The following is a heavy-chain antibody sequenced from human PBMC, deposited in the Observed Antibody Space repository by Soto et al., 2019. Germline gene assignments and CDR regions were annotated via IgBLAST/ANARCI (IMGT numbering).Heavy chain of an antibody. V-gene: IGHV3-73*01. J-gene: IGHJ4*02. CDR1: GFMFSGSA. D-gene: IGHD2-2*01. CDR3: GRGSQADSQLLRVDY. Sequence: GGSLRLSCAASGFMFSGSAIHWVRQASGKGLEWVSRIKSRRDNYAIGYAASVRGRFTISRDDSENTLFLQMNSLRAEDTAMYYCGRGSQADSQLLRVDYWGQGTLVTVSS. CDR2: IKSRRDNYAI.